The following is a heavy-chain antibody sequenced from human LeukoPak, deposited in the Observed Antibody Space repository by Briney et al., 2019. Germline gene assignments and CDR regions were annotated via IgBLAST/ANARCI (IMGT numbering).Heavy chain of an antibody. V-gene: IGHV1-8*01. CDR3: ARGPFARARYNWFDP. CDR2: MNPNSGNT. CDR1: GYTFTSYD. J-gene: IGHJ5*02. D-gene: IGHD3-3*01. Sequence: ASVRVSCKASGYTFTSYDINWVRQATGQGLEWMGWMNPNSGNTGYAQKFQGRVTMTRNNSISTAYMELSSLRSEDTAVYYCARGPFARARYNWFDPWGQGTLVTVSS.